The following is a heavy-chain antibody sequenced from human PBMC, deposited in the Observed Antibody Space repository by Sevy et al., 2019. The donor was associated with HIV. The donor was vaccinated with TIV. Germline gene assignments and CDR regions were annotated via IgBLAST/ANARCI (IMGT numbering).Heavy chain of an antibody. CDR3: ARGGCTRPYDY. CDR1: GFTFSKYS. J-gene: IGHJ4*02. V-gene: IGHV3-23*01. Sequence: GGSLRLSWAASGFTFSKYSMSWVRQPPGKGLEWVSTLSFGCGEINHADFMKGRFTISRDNSKDSLYLQMDNLRAEDRAVYYCARGGCTRPYDYWGQGTLVTVSS. D-gene: IGHD2-8*01. CDR2: LSFGCGEI.